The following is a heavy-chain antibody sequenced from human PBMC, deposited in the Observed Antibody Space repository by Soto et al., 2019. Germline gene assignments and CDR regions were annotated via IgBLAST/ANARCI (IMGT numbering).Heavy chain of an antibody. CDR1: VGTFSSYA. V-gene: IGHV1-69*12. J-gene: IGHJ4*02. CDR3: ARESRYCSGGSCYFRPGIDY. D-gene: IGHD2-15*01. CDR2: IIPIFGTA. Sequence: QVQLVQSGAEVKKPGSSVKVSCKASVGTFSSYAISWVRQAPGQGLEWMGGIIPIFGTANYAQKFQGRVTITADESTSTAYMELNSLRSEDTAVYYCARESRYCSGGSCYFRPGIDYWGQGTLVTVSS.